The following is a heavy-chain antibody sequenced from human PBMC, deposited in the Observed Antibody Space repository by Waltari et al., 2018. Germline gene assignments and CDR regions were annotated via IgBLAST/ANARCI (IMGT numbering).Heavy chain of an antibody. CDR2: INPTSGGT. D-gene: IGHD2-2*01. CDR3: ARWPAAIGYGYMDV. J-gene: IGHJ6*03. CDR1: GYTFTGYY. Sequence: QVQLVQSGAEVKKPGASVKVSCKASGYTFTGYYMHWVRQAPGQGLEWMGWINPTSGGTNKAQKFKGRVTMTRDTSISTAYMELSRLRSDDTAVYYCARWPAAIGYGYMDVWGKGTTVTISS. V-gene: IGHV1-2*02.